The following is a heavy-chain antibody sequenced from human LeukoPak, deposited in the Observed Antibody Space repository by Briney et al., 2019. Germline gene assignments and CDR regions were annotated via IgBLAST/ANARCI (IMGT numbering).Heavy chain of an antibody. CDR2: INPSGGST. V-gene: IGHV1-46*01. CDR3: ARGPFPGGSGSSVLVY. CDR1: GYTFTIYY. J-gene: IGHJ4*02. Sequence: ASVTVSFKASGYTFTIYYMHWVRQAPGQGLEWMGLINPSGGSTSYAQKFQGRVTMTRDTSTSTVYMELSSLRSEDTAVYYCARGPFPGGSGSSVLVYWGQGTLVTVSS. D-gene: IGHD1-26*01.